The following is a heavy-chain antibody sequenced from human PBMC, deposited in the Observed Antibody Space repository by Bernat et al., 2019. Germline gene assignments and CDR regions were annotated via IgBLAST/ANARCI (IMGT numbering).Heavy chain of an antibody. CDR1: GFTFSNAW. D-gene: IGHD1-26*01. CDR2: IKSKADGGTT. J-gene: IGHJ4*02. V-gene: IGHV3-15*01. CDR3: TTGWDYYFDF. Sequence: EVQLVESGGGLVKPGESLRLSCAASGFTFSNAWMSWVRQAPGKGLEWVGRIKSKADGGTTNYAAPVQGRFTISRDDSKNTLFLQMNSLKTEDTAVYYCTTGWDYYFDFWGQGTLVTVSS.